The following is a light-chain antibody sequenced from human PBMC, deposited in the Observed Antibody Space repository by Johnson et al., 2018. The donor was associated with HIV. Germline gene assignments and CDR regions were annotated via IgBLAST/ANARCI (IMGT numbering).Light chain of an antibody. CDR3: GTWDSSVSAYV. Sequence: QSVLTQPPSVSAAPGQKVTISCSGSSSNIGNNYVSWYQQLPGTAPKLLIYDNNKRPSGIPDRFSGSKSGTSATLGITGLQTGDEADYYCGTWDSSVSAYVFGTETKVTVL. J-gene: IGLJ1*01. CDR1: SSNIGNNY. V-gene: IGLV1-51*01. CDR2: DNN.